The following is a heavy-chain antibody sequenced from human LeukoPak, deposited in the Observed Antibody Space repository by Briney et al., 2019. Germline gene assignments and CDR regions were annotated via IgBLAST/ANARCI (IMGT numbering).Heavy chain of an antibody. Sequence: SETLSLTCTVSGGSISGHYWNWIRQPPGKELEWIGYVYYTGGTNYNPSLWSRVTISVDTSKNVFSLSLSSVTAADTAVYYCAREIPAAGHFDSWGQGTLVTASS. CDR3: AREIPAAGHFDS. CDR2: VYYTGGT. D-gene: IGHD6-13*01. J-gene: IGHJ4*02. CDR1: GGSISGHY. V-gene: IGHV4-59*11.